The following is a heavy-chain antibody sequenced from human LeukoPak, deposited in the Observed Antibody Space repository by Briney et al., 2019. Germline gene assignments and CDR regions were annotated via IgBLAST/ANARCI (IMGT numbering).Heavy chain of an antibody. Sequence: GSLRLSCAASGFTFSSYVIHWVRQAPGKGLEWVAVIWYDGSNKYYADSVKGRFTISRDNSKNTLYLQMNSLRAEDTAVYYCARDEGSGSYYSGYFDYWGQGTLVTVSS. CDR3: ARDEGSGSYYSGYFDY. CDR2: IWYDGSNK. CDR1: GFTFSSYV. V-gene: IGHV3-30*19. J-gene: IGHJ4*02. D-gene: IGHD1-26*01.